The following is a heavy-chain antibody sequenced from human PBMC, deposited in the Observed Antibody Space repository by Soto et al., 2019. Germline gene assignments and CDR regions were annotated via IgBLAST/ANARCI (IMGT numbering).Heavy chain of an antibody. V-gene: IGHV4-34*01. Sequence: SETQSLTCAVYGGYFGGYYWSWIRQPPGKGLEWIGEINHSGSTNYNPSLKSRVTISVDTSKNQFSLKLSSVTAADTAVYYCARDLGGGDCSGGSCAHDAFDMWGQGTMVTVSS. J-gene: IGHJ3*02. CDR3: ARDLGGGDCSGGSCAHDAFDM. CDR1: GGYFGGYY. D-gene: IGHD2-15*01. CDR2: INHSGST.